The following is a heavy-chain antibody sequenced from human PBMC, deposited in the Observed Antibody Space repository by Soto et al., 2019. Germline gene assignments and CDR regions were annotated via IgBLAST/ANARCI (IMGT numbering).Heavy chain of an antibody. Sequence: SETLSLTCTVSGGSISSGGYYWSWIRQHPGKGLEWIGYIYYSGSTYYNPSLKSRVTISVDTSKNQFSLKLSSVTAADTAVYYCARESHYYDSSGYSTRNFDYWGQGTLVTVSS. V-gene: IGHV4-31*03. CDR3: ARESHYYDSSGYSTRNFDY. CDR1: GGSISSGGYY. D-gene: IGHD3-22*01. J-gene: IGHJ4*02. CDR2: IYYSGST.